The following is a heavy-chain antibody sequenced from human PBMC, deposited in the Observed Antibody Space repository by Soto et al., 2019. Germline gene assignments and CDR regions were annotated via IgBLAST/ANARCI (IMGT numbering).Heavy chain of an antibody. CDR2: ISTSGSTI. V-gene: IGHV3-11*01. CDR3: AKDLGTVAGSE. CDR1: GFTFSDYY. J-gene: IGHJ4*01. Sequence: QVQLVESGGGLVKPGGSLRLSCAASGFTFSDYYMSWIRQAPGKGVEWVSYISTSGSTIYYADSVKGRFTISRDNAKSSLYLQMNSPSAEDTAVYYCAKDLGTVAGSEWGRETLVTVSS. D-gene: IGHD6-19*01.